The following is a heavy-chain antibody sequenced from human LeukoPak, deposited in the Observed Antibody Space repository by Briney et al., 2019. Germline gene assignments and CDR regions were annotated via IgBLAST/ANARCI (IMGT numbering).Heavy chain of an antibody. D-gene: IGHD5-12*01. CDR2: IYYSGST. CDR3: ARHGGRGWLRTNFDY. V-gene: IGHV4-39*01. Sequence: SETLSLTCTVSGGSISSSSYYWGWIRQPPGKGLEWIGSIYYSGSTYYNPSLKSRVTISVDTSKNQFSLKLSSVTAADTAVYYCARHGGRGWLRTNFDYWGQGTLVTVSS. CDR1: GGSISSSSYY. J-gene: IGHJ4*02.